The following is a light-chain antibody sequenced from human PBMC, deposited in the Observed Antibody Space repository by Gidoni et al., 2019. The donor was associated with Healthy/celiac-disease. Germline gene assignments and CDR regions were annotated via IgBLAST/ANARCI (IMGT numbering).Light chain of an antibody. CDR2: AAS. Sequence: DVQMTQSPSSLSATVGDRVTITCRASQSLDRFLNWYQQIPGKAPKLLIYAASTLQSVVPSRFSGSGSGTQFTLTITSLHPEDSATYFCQQSQGTPWTFGQGTKVEIK. V-gene: IGKV1-39*01. J-gene: IGKJ1*01. CDR3: QQSQGTPWT. CDR1: QSLDRF.